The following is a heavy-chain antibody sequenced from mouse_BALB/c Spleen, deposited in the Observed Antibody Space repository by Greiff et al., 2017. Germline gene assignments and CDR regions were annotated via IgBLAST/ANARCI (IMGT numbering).Heavy chain of an antibody. CDR2: IDPYYGGT. CDR3: GYYGNYEGYFDV. Sequence: VHVKQSGPELEKPGASVKISCKASGYSFTGYNMNWVKQSNGKSLEWIGNIDPYYGGTSYNQKFKGKATLTVDKSSSTAYMELSSLTSEDSAVYYCGYYGNYEGYFDVWGAGTTVTVSS. V-gene: IGHV1-39*01. J-gene: IGHJ1*01. D-gene: IGHD2-1*01. CDR1: GYSFTGYN.